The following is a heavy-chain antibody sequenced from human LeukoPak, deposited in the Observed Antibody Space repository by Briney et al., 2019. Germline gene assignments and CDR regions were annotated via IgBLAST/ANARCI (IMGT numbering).Heavy chain of an antibody. CDR1: GGSISSGGYY. Sequence: PSQTLSLTCTVSGGSISSGGYYWSWIRQPPGKGLEWIGYIYHSGSTYYNPSLKSRVTISVDRSKNQFSLKLSSVTAADTAVYYCARDLGSSSWSPEIDAFDIWGQGTMVTVSS. CDR3: ARDLGSSSWSPEIDAFDI. J-gene: IGHJ3*02. D-gene: IGHD6-13*01. CDR2: IYHSGST. V-gene: IGHV4-30-2*01.